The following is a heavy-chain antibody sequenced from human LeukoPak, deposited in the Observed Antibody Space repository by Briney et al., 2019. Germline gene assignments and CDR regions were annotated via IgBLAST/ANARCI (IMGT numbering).Heavy chain of an antibody. D-gene: IGHD6-19*01. CDR1: GYSFTSYW. CDR3: ARRTAVVFNWFDP. CDR2: IYPGDSDT. V-gene: IGHV5-51*01. Sequence: GESLKISCKGSGYSFTSYWIGWVRQMPEKGLEWMGIIYPGDSDTRYSPSFQGQVTISADKSISTAYLQWSSLKASDTAMYYCARRTAVVFNWFDPWGQGTLVTVSS. J-gene: IGHJ5*02.